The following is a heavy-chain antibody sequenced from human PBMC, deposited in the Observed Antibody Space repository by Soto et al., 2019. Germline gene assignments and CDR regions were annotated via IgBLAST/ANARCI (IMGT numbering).Heavy chain of an antibody. Sequence: EVQLVESGGGLVQPGRSLRLSCAASGFTFDDYAMHWVRQAPGKGLEWVSGISWNSGSIGYADSVKGRFTISRDNAKNSLYLQMNSLRAEDTALYYCAKDSDYTFGYCYYYYMDVWGKGTTVTVSS. V-gene: IGHV3-9*01. D-gene: IGHD3-16*01. CDR2: ISWNSGSI. CDR1: GFTFDDYA. CDR3: AKDSDYTFGYCYYYYMDV. J-gene: IGHJ6*03.